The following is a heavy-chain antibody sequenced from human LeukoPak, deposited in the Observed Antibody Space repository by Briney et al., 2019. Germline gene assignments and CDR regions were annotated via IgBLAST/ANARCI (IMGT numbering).Heavy chain of an antibody. CDR2: ISGYNGNA. D-gene: IGHD3-16*01. J-gene: IGHJ5*02. V-gene: IGHV1-18*01. CDR1: GYTFTSYG. Sequence: ASVKVSCKASGYTFTSYGLSWVRQAPGQGLEWMGWISGYNGNANYAQKFQGRVTMTTDTSTSTAYMELRSLRSDDTAVYYCARDTKRSRARWENLGIDPWGQGTLVTVSS. CDR3: ARDTKRSRARWENLGIDP.